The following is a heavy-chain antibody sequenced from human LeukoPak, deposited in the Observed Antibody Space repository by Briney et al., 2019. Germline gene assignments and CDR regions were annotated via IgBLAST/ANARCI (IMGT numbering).Heavy chain of an antibody. D-gene: IGHD6-6*01. J-gene: IGHJ4*02. V-gene: IGHV3-23*01. CDR2: ISGRAGST. CDR1: GLTFKNYW. Sequence: PGGSLRLSCAASGLTFKNYWMTWVRQAPGKGLEWVSSISGRAGSTYYADSVKGRFTISRDNSRNTLFLQMNSLRAEDTAVYYRAKGGPYSSSPDFDYWGQGTLVTVSS. CDR3: AKGGPYSSSPDFDY.